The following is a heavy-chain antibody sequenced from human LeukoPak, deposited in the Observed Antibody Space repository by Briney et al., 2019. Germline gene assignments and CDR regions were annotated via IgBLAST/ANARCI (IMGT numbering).Heavy chain of an antibody. CDR2: ISAYNGTT. Sequence: ASVKVYCKASGYTFTSYGISWVRQAPGQGLEWMGWISAYNGTTNYAQKLQGRVTMTTDTSTSTAYMELRSLRSDDTAVYYCARDLAQNNDFWSGYWRGYYYYGMDVWGQGTTVTDSS. J-gene: IGHJ6*02. D-gene: IGHD3-3*01. CDR1: GYTFTSYG. V-gene: IGHV1-18*01. CDR3: ARDLAQNNDFWSGYWRGYYYYGMDV.